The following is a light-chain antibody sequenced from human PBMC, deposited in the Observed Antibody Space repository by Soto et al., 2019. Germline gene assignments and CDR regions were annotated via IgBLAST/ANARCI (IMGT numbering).Light chain of an antibody. Sequence: QSALTQPASVSGSPGQSIAISCTGTSSDVVGYNYVSWYQQHPGKTPNLMIYDVSNRSSGVSNRFSGSKSGNTASLTISGLQAEDEADYYCSSYTSSSTWVFGGGTKLTVL. CDR3: SSYTSSSTWV. CDR2: DVS. CDR1: SSDVVGYNY. J-gene: IGLJ3*02. V-gene: IGLV2-14*01.